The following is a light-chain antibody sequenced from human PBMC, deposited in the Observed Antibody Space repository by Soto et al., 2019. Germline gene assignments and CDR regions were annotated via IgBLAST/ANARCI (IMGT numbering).Light chain of an antibody. V-gene: IGLV4-69*01. CDR1: SGHSSYA. Sequence: QAVVTQSPSASASLGASVKLACTLSSGHSSYAIAWHQQQPEKGPRYLMKLNSDGSHSKGDGIPDRFSGSSSGAERYLTISSLLSEDEADYYCQTWGTGMGVFGGGTKVTVL. CDR3: QTWGTGMGV. J-gene: IGLJ3*02. CDR2: LNSDGSH.